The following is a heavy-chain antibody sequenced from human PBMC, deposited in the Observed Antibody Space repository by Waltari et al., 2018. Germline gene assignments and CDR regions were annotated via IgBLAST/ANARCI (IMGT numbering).Heavy chain of an antibody. J-gene: IGHJ6*02. Sequence: EVQLVESGGGLVQPGGSLRLSCAASGFTFSSFWMHWVRQAPGKGLVWDSRIKGDGSVASYADSVKVRFTISRDNANNTLYLQMNSLRDEDTAVYYCARDWGGLRNYYYYGMDLWGQGTTVTVSS. CDR1: GFTFSSFW. CDR3: ARDWGGLRNYYYYGMDL. D-gene: IGHD5-12*01. V-gene: IGHV3-74*01. CDR2: IKGDGSVA.